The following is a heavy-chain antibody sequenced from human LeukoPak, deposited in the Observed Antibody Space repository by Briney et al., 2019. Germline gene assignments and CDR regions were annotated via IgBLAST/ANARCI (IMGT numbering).Heavy chain of an antibody. CDR2: ISSSSSTI. CDR1: GLTFNKYG. V-gene: IGHV3-48*02. CDR3: ARDPQTIVGATNHFDY. J-gene: IGHJ4*02. D-gene: IGHD1-26*01. Sequence: GGSLRLSCAASGLTFNKYGMNWVRQAPGKGLEWVSYISSSSSTIYYADSVKGRFTISRDNAKNSLYLQMNSLRDEDTAVYYCARDPQTIVGATNHFDYWGQGTLVTVSS.